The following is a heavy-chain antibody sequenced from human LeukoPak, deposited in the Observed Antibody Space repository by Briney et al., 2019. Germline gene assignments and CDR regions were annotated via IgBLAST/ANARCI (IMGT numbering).Heavy chain of an antibody. CDR3: AKRGVVIRVILVGFHKQAYYFDS. V-gene: IGHV3-23*01. CDR1: GITLSNYG. Sequence: GGSLRLSCAVSGITLSNYGMSWVRQAPGKGLEWVAGISDSGGSTKYADSVKGRFTISRDNPKNTLYLQMNSLRVEDTAVYFCAKRGVVIRVILVGFHKQAYYFDSWGQGTLVTVSS. D-gene: IGHD3-22*01. J-gene: IGHJ4*02. CDR2: ISDSGGST.